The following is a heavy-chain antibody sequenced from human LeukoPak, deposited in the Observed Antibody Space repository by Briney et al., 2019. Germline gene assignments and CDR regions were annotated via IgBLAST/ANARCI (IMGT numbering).Heavy chain of an antibody. D-gene: IGHD3-22*01. J-gene: IGHJ5*02. CDR3: ARDSRVVVINVWFDP. Sequence: PGGSLRLSCAASGFTISSHSMNWVRQAPGKGLEWVSSISSSSSYIYYADSVKGRFTISRDNAKNSLYLQMNSLRAEDTAVYYCARDSRVVVINVWFDPWGQGTLVTVSS. V-gene: IGHV3-21*01. CDR1: GFTISSHS. CDR2: ISSSSSYI.